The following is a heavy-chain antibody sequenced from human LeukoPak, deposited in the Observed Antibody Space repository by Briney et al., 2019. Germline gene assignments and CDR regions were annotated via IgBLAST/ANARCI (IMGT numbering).Heavy chain of an antibody. CDR3: AKRYSDGGFDP. CDR2: IRYDGSYK. CDR1: GFTFSSYV. Sequence: GGSLRLSCAASGFTFSSYVMHWVRQAPGKGLEWVAFIRYDGSYKYYADSVKGRFTISRDNAKNTVFLQMNDLTIEDTAIYYCAKRYSDGGFDPWGQGTLVTVSS. D-gene: IGHD3-10*01. J-gene: IGHJ5*02. V-gene: IGHV3-30*02.